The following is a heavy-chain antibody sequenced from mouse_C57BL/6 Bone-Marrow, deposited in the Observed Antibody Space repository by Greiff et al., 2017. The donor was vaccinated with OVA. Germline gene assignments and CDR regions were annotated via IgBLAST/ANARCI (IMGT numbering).Heavy chain of an antibody. Sequence: VQLKESGAELVRPGASVKLSCTASGFNIKDYYMHWVKQRPEQGLEWIGRIDPEDGDTEYAPKFQGKATMTADTSSNTAYLQLSSLTSEDTAVYYCTTRYGSSYGYFDVWGTGTTVTVSS. CDR3: TTRYGSSYGYFDV. CDR1: GFNIKDYY. CDR2: IDPEDGDT. V-gene: IGHV14-1*01. J-gene: IGHJ1*03. D-gene: IGHD1-1*01.